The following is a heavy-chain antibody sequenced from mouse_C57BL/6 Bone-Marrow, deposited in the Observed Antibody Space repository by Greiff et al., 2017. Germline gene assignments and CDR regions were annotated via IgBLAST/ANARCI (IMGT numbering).Heavy chain of an antibody. CDR3: ARSGPLGRSFDY. J-gene: IGHJ2*01. D-gene: IGHD4-1*01. CDR1: GYTFTSYW. CDR2: IYPTSGRT. Sequence: VPLPHPGAELVKPGASVKMSCKASGYTFTSYWITWVKQRPGQGLEWIGDIYPTSGRTNYNEKFKSKAILTVDTSSNTAYMQLSSLTSEDSAVFYCARSGPLGRSFDYWGQGTTLTVSS. V-gene: IGHV1-55*01.